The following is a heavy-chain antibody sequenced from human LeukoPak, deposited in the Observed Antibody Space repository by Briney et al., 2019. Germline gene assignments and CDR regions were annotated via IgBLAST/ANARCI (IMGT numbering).Heavy chain of an antibody. CDR2: ISGSGGST. CDR3: ARGWFGFLEWFNLDY. D-gene: IGHD3-3*01. V-gene: IGHV3-23*01. J-gene: IGHJ4*02. CDR1: GFTFSSYA. Sequence: GGSLRLSCAASGFTFSSYAMSWVRQAPGKGLEWVSAISGSGGSTYYADSVKGRFTISRDNSKNTLYLQMNSLRAEDTAVYYCARGWFGFLEWFNLDYWGQGTLVTVSS.